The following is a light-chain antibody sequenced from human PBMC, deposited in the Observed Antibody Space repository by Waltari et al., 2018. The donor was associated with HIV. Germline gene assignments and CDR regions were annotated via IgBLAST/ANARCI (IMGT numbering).Light chain of an antibody. V-gene: IGLV2-8*01. CDR2: EVS. J-gene: IGLJ3*02. Sequence: QSALTQPPSASGSPGQSVTISCTGTSSDVGRYNYVSWYQQRPGKAPKLLIYEVSKRPSGVPDRFSGSKSGNTASLTVSGLQAEDEADYYCSSYVPNKFMVFGGGTKLIVL. CDR3: SSYVPNKFMV. CDR1: SSDVGRYNY.